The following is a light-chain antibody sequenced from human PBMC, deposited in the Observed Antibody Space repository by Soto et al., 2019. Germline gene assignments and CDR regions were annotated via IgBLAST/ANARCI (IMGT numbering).Light chain of an antibody. CDR3: QQYTSLPIT. J-gene: IGKJ5*01. CDR1: QSIATPY. CDR2: STS. V-gene: IGKV3-20*01. Sequence: EVVLTQSPGTLSLSPGDRVTLSCKASQSIATPYLAWYRQTFGQAPRLLISSTSKRAPDIPDRFSGAGSGTDFTLTISRLESEDSGVYYCQQYTSLPITFGQGTRLVI.